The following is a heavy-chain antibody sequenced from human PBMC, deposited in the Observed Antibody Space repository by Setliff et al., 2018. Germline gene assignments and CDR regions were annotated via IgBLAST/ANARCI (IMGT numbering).Heavy chain of an antibody. CDR1: GFTFNNYW. CDR3: ARDGGWKRFDY. D-gene: IGHD2-15*01. CDR2: IKQDGSER. V-gene: IGHV3-7*03. J-gene: IGHJ4*02. Sequence: GSLRLSCAASGFTFNNYWMNWVRQAPGKGLEWVANIKQDGSERFYMDSMKGRFTISRDNAKNSLYLQLDSLRPDDTAFYYCARDGGWKRFDYWGQGIMVTVSS.